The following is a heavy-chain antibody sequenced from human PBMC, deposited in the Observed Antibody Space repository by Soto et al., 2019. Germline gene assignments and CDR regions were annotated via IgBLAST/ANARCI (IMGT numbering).Heavy chain of an antibody. D-gene: IGHD1-7*01. V-gene: IGHV4-34*01. CDR1: GGSFSGYY. J-gene: IGHJ4*02. CDR2: INHSGST. CDR3: ARGPFMAWNSPFDY. Sequence: LSLTCAVYGGSFSGYYWSWIRQPPGKGLEWIGEINHSGSTNYNPSLKSRVTISVDTSKNQFSLKLSSVTAADTAVYYCARGPFMAWNSPFDYWGQGTLVTVSS.